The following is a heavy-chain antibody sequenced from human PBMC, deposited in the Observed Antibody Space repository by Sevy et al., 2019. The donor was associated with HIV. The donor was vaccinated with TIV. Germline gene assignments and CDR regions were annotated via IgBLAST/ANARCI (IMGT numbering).Heavy chain of an antibody. V-gene: IGHV3-21*04. CDR2: FSFGCGQI. J-gene: IGHJ4*02. Sequence: GGSLRLSCAASGFPFSKYSMSWIRQTPGTGLEWVATFSFGCGQINYADSVKGRFTISRDDSRNTFYLQMNSLRSDDTAICYCAREGCTRPHDYWGQGTVVTVS. D-gene: IGHD2-8*01. CDR1: GFPFSKYS. CDR3: AREGCTRPHDY.